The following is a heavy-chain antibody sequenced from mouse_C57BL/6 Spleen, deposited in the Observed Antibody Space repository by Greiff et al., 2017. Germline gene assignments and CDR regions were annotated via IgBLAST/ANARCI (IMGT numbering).Heavy chain of an antibody. J-gene: IGHJ1*03. Sequence: EVKLVESGGGLVQSGRSLRLSCATSGFTFSDFYMEWVRQAPGKGLEWIAASRNKANDYTTEYSASVKGRFIVSRDTSQSILYLQMNALRAEDTAIYYCARAANWDWYFDVWGTGTTVTVSS. CDR1: GFTFSDFY. D-gene: IGHD4-1*01. CDR2: SRNKANDYTT. CDR3: ARAANWDWYFDV. V-gene: IGHV7-1*01.